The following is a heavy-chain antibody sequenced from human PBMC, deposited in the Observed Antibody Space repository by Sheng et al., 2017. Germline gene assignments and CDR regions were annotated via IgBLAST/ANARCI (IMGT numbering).Heavy chain of an antibody. D-gene: IGHD3-16*01. CDR2: IIPIFGTA. CDR3: ARGPDIWEQRD. V-gene: IGHV1-69*01. J-gene: IGHJ4*02. CDR1: RHLQQLC. Sequence: QVQLVQSGAEVKKPWVLGEGLLQGFWRHLQQLCYQLGATGPLDKGLSGWEGIIPIFGTANYAQKFQGRVTITADESTSTAYMELSSLRSEDTAVYYCARGPDIWEQRDWGQGTLVTVSS.